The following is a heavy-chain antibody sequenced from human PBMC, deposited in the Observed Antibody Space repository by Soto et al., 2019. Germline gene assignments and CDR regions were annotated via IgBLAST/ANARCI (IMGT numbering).Heavy chain of an antibody. V-gene: IGHV1-69*02. CDR2: IIPVLGVT. J-gene: IGHJ6*02. Sequence: QVQLVQSGPGVKKPGSSVRISCRSGGDTFSSYTVSWVRQTPGQGLEWMGRIIPVLGVTNYSRKFKGRMTITADRSKASAHMELSSLKSEDTARYYCARRRYCCVGCYAPDYYGMDVWGQGTSVIVSS. D-gene: IGHD2-15*01. CDR3: ARRRYCCVGCYAPDYYGMDV. CDR1: GDTFSSYT.